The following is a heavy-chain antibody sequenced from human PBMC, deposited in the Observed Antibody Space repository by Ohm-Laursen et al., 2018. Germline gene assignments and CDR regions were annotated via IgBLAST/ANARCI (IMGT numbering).Heavy chain of an antibody. CDR1: GYTFTAYY. J-gene: IGHJ4*02. CDR2: INPNTGDT. Sequence: VASVKVSCKASGYTFTAYYMNWVRQAPGQGLEWMGWINPNTGDTSYAQKFQGRVTMTRDTSISTAYMELSSLRSDDTAVYYCARDPLWSPSDCWGQGTLVTVST. D-gene: IGHD3-10*01. CDR3: ARDPLWSPSDC. V-gene: IGHV1-2*02.